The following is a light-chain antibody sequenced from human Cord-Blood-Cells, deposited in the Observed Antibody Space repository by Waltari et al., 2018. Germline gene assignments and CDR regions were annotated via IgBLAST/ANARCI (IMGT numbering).Light chain of an antibody. CDR2: EDN. V-gene: IGLV6-57*02. J-gene: IGLJ2*01. Sequence: NFMLTQPHSVSESPGKTVTISCTGSSGSIASNYVQWYQQRPGSAPTTVIYEDNQRPSGVPDRFSGSSDSSSNSASLTISGLKTEDEADYYCSSYTSSSTVVFGGGTKLTVL. CDR1: SGSIASNY. CDR3: SSYTSSSTVV.